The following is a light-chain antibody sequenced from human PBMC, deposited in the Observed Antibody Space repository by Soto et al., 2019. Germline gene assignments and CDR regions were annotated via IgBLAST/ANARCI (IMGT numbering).Light chain of an antibody. J-gene: IGKJ1*01. CDR3: QQYHNWPPRT. Sequence: EIVVGPSTATLSESPGARATLSCRASQNIDSNLAWYQQKHGQAPRLLIYGASTRATGIPARFSGSGSGTEFTLTISSLQSEDFAVYYCQQYHNWPPRTFGQGTKVDIK. CDR2: GAS. CDR1: QNIDSN. V-gene: IGKV3-15*01.